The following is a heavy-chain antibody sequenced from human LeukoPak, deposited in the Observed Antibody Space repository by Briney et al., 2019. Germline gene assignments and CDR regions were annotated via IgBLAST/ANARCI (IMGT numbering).Heavy chain of an antibody. CDR3: ARDSLQYYYDSSGSTNDAFDI. V-gene: IGHV3-21*01. CDR2: ISSSSSYI. CDR1: GFTFSNYA. Sequence: PGGSLRLSCAASGFTFSNYAMNWVRQAPGKGLEWVSSISSSSSYIYYADSVKGRFTISRDNAKNSLYLQMNSLRAEDTAVYYCARDSLQYYYDSSGSTNDAFDIWGQGTMVTVSS. J-gene: IGHJ3*02. D-gene: IGHD3-22*01.